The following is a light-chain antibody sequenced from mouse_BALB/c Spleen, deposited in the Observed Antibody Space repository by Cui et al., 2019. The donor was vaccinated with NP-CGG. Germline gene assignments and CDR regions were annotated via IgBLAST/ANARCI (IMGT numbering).Light chain of an antibody. CDR1: TGAVTTSNY. CDR2: GTN. CDR3: ALWYSNHWV. Sequence: PVVLQEPPLTTPPGETVTLTCRSNTGAVTTSNYANWVQEKPDHLFTGLIGGTNNRAPGVPARFSGSLIGDKAALTITGAQTEDEAIYFCALWYSNHWVFGGGTKLTVL. J-gene: IGLJ1*01. V-gene: IGLV1*01.